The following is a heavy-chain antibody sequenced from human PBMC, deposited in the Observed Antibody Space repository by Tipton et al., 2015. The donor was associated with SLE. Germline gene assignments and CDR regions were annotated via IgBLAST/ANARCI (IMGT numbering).Heavy chain of an antibody. CDR2: IYYSGST. CDR1: GGSISSYY. Sequence: TLSLTCTVSGGSISSYYWSWIRQPPGKGLEWIGYIYYSGSTNYNPSLKSRVTISVDTSKNQFSLKLSSVTAADTAVYYCARERAYCDFWSGCPGYYYYGMDVWGQGTTVTVSS. J-gene: IGHJ6*02. V-gene: IGHV4-59*01. D-gene: IGHD3-3*01. CDR3: ARERAYCDFWSGCPGYYYYGMDV.